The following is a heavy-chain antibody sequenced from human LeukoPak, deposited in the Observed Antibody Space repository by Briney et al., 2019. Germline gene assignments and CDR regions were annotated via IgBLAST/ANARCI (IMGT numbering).Heavy chain of an antibody. CDR1: GFTFSSYA. Sequence: AGGSLRLSCAASGFTFSSYAMSWVRQAPGEGLEWVSAISGSGGSTYYADSVKGRFTISRDNSKNTLYLQMNSLRAEDTAVYYCAKGGRAAAGTGDYFDYWGQGTLVTVSS. V-gene: IGHV3-23*01. CDR2: ISGSGGST. D-gene: IGHD6-13*01. J-gene: IGHJ4*02. CDR3: AKGGRAAAGTGDYFDY.